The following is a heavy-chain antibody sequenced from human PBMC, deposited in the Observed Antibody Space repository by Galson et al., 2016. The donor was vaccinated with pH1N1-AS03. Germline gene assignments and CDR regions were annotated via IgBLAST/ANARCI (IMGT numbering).Heavy chain of an antibody. J-gene: IGHJ4*02. D-gene: IGHD4-23*01. V-gene: IGHV3-66*01. Sequence: SLRLSCAASGFTVSSSHMNWVRQAPGEGLEWVSIIYSGGTTYYADSVKGRFIVSRDNSKNTLYLQMNSLRAEDTAVYYCVRDFRWGGNSGYWGQGTLVTVPS. CDR2: IYSGGTT. CDR3: VRDFRWGGNSGY. CDR1: GFTVSSSH.